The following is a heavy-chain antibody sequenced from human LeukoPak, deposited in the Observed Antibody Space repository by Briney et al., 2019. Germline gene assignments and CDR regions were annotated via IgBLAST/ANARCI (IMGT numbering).Heavy chain of an antibody. Sequence: GESLKISCKGSGYSFTSYWIGWVRQMPGKGLEWTGIIYPGDSDTRYSPSFQGQVSISADKAIRTAYLQWSSLKASDTAMYYCARHRGELRPFDYWGQGTLVTVSS. J-gene: IGHJ4*02. CDR1: GYSFTSYW. D-gene: IGHD1-26*01. V-gene: IGHV5-51*01. CDR2: IYPGDSDT. CDR3: ARHRGELRPFDY.